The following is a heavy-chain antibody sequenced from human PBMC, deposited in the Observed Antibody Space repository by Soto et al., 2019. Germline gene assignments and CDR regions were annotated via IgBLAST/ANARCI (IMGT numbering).Heavy chain of an antibody. D-gene: IGHD3-3*01. CDR3: TTSIPYYDFWSGYYVPSYYGMDV. V-gene: IGHV3-15*07. CDR1: GFTFSNAW. CDR2: IKSKTDGGTT. Sequence: EVQLVESGGGLVKPGGSLRLSCAASGFTFSNAWMNWVRQAPGKGLEWVGRIKSKTDGGTTDYAAPVKGRFTISRDDSKNTLYLQMNSLKTEDTAVYYCTTSIPYYDFWSGYYVPSYYGMDVWGQGTTVTVSS. J-gene: IGHJ6*02.